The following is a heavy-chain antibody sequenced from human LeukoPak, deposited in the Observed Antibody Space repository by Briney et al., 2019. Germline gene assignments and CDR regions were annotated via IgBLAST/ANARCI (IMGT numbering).Heavy chain of an antibody. Sequence: GGSLRLSCEVSGFTFSDHYMSWVRQAPGKGLAWVSYVSSSGTTIYYADSVKSRFTISRDNAKNSLYLQMNSLRAEDTAVYYCARGNGGYDRTPYYFDYWGQGTLVTVSS. V-gene: IGHV3-11*04. J-gene: IGHJ4*02. CDR1: GFTFSDHY. CDR3: ARGNGGYDRTPYYFDY. D-gene: IGHD5-12*01. CDR2: VSSSGTTI.